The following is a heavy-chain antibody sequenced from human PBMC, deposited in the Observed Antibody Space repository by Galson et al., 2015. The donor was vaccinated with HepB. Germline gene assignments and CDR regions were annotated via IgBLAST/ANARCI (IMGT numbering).Heavy chain of an antibody. CDR3: ARDGGYCSGGSCYSDYYDSSGYYYGQRGLFDP. V-gene: IGHV3-23*01. CDR2: ITGSDT. Sequence: SLRLSCAASGFTFSSYAMFWVRQAPGKGLEWVSSITGSDTYYADSVKGRFTISRDNSESTLYLQMNTLRAEDTAVYYCARDGGYCSGGSCYSDYYDSSGYYYGQRGLFDPWGQGTLVTVSS. CDR1: GFTFSSYA. D-gene: IGHD2-15*01. J-gene: IGHJ5*02.